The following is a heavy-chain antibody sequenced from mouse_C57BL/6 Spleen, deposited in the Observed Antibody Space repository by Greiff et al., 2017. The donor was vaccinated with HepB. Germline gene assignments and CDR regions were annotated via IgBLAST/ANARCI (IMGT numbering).Heavy chain of an antibody. J-gene: IGHJ4*01. CDR2: INPNNGGT. CDR3: APPHYYAMDY. CDR1: GYTFTDYY. V-gene: IGHV1-26*01. Sequence: EVQLQQSGPELVKPGASVKISCKASGYTFTDYYMNWVKQSHGKSLEWIGDINPNNGGTSYNQKFKGKATLTVDKSSSTAYMELRSLTSEDSAVYYCAPPHYYAMDYWGQGTSVTVPS.